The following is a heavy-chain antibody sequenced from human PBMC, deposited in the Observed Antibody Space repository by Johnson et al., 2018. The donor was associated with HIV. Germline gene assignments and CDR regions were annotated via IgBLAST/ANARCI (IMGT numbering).Heavy chain of an antibody. CDR1: GYTFTSYW. D-gene: IGHD4-11*01. Sequence: QVQLQQPGAELVKPGASVKMSCKASGYTFTSYWITWVKQRPGQGLEWIGNIDPSDSETHYNQKFKDKATLTVDKPSSTAYMQLSSLTSEDSAVYYCARPYSNYVWFAYWGQGTLVTVS. J-gene: IGHJ4*03. V-gene: IGHV1-46*01. CDR3: ARPYSNYVWFAY. CDR2: IDPSDSET.